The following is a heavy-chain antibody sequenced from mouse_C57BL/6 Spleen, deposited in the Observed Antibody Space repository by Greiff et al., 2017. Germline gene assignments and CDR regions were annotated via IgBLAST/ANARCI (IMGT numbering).Heavy chain of an antibody. D-gene: IGHD1-1*02. J-gene: IGHJ3*01. V-gene: IGHV14-4*01. Sequence: EVQLVESGAELVRPGASVKLSCTASGFNIKDDYMHWVKQRPEQGLEWIGWIDPENGDTEYASKFQGKATITADTSSNTAYLQLSSLTSEDTAVYYCTTLWSRFAYWGQGTLVTVSA. CDR1: GFNIKDDY. CDR3: TTLWSRFAY. CDR2: IDPENGDT.